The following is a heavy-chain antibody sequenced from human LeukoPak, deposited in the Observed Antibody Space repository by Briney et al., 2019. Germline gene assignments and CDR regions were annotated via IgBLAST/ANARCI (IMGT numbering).Heavy chain of an antibody. CDR3: ARGMRQQLGGENWFDP. V-gene: IGHV4-59*01. CDR2: IYYSGST. Sequence: KPSETLSLTCTVSGGSISSYYWSWIRQPPGKGLEWIGYIYYSGSTNYNPSLKSRVTISVDTSKNQFSLKLSSVTAADTAVYYCARGMRQQLGGENWFDPWGQGTLVTVSS. CDR1: GGSISSYY. J-gene: IGHJ5*02. D-gene: IGHD6-13*01.